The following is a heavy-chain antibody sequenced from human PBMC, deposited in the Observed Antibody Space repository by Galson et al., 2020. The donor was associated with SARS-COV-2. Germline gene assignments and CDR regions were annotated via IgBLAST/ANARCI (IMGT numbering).Heavy chain of an antibody. J-gene: IGHJ3*02. CDR2: ISSSGSDI. CDR1: GFTFSSHE. CDR3: ARETQTYDAFDI. V-gene: IGHV3-48*03. Sequence: TGGSLRLSCAASGFTFSSHEMNWVRQAPGKGLEWVSYISSSGSDIYYADSVKGRFTISRDNAKHSLYLQMNSLRAEDTAVYYCARETQTYDAFDIWGQGTMSPSLQ.